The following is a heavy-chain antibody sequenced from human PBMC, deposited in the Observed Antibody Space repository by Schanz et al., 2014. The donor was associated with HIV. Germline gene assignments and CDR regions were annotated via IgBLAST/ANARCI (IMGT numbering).Heavy chain of an antibody. D-gene: IGHD4-17*01. CDR3: ARGDFGGNSVDY. CDR2: INHSGSS. CDR1: GGSFSDYY. V-gene: IGHV4-34*02. Sequence: QVQLQQWGAGLLKPSATLSLTCAVYGGSFSDYYWNWVRQSPGKGLEWIGEINHSGSSNYNPSLKGRVTISVDPSKKQFSLRLTSVTAADTAVYFCARGDFGGNSVDYWGHGNMVTVSS. J-gene: IGHJ4*01.